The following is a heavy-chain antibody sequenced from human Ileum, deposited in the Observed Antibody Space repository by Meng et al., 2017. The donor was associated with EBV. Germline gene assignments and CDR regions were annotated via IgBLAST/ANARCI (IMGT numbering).Heavy chain of an antibody. Sequence: QQKESGPGLVKPSETLSSTWTVSGGSISSYYWCWIRQPPGKGLEWIGYIYYSGSTNYSPSLKSRVTISVDTSKNQFSLNLSSVTAADTAVYYCARGGWSLDYWGQGTLVTVSS. D-gene: IGHD2-15*01. CDR2: IYYSGST. V-gene: IGHV4-59*08. CDR1: GGSISSYY. J-gene: IGHJ4*02. CDR3: ARGGWSLDY.